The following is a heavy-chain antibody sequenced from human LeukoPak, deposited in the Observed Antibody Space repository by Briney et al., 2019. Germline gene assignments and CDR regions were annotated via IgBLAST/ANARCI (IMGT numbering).Heavy chain of an antibody. J-gene: IGHJ4*02. V-gene: IGHV1-2*02. Sequence: ASVKVSCKVSGYTLTELSMHWVRQAPGQGLEWMGWINPNSGGTNYAQKFQGRVTMTRDTSISTAYMELSRLRSDDTAVYYCARGDDFWSGYDYWGQGTLVTVSS. CDR1: GYTLTELS. CDR2: INPNSGGT. CDR3: ARGDDFWSGYDY. D-gene: IGHD3-3*01.